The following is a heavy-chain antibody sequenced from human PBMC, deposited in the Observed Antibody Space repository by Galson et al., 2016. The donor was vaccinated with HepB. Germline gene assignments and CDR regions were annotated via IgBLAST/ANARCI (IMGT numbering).Heavy chain of an antibody. CDR1: GGSISSGGYY. Sequence: TLSLTCTVSGGSISSGGYYWSWIRQHPGKGLEWIGYIFYSGTTYLNPSLESRVTISIDTSKNELPLKLSSVTAADTAVYYCARDGAHVEVNDAFHIWGHGTVVTVSS. V-gene: IGHV4-31*03. J-gene: IGHJ3*02. D-gene: IGHD2-21*01. CDR2: IFYSGTT. CDR3: ARDGAHVEVNDAFHI.